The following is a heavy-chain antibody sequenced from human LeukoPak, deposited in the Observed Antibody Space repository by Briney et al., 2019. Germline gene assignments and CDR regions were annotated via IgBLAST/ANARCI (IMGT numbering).Heavy chain of an antibody. CDR1: GGSFSGYY. CDR3: ARVVGRMDV. V-gene: IGHV4-34*01. Sequence: SETLSLTCAVYGGSFSGYYWSWIRQPPGKGLEWIGEINHSGSTNYNPSLNSRVTISVDPSKNQFSLKLSSVPAADTAVYYCARVVGRMDVWGKGTTVTVSS. CDR2: INHSGST. J-gene: IGHJ6*04.